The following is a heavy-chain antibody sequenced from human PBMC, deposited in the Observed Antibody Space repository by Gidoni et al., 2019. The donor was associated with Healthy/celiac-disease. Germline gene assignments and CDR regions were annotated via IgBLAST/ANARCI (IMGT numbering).Heavy chain of an antibody. CDR2: IKQDGSEK. CDR3: ARLSMTTVTYGDY. V-gene: IGHV3-7*03. D-gene: IGHD4-17*01. Sequence: EVQLVESGGGLVQPGGSLRLSCAASGFTFSSYWMSWVRQAPGKGLEWVANIKQDGSEKYYVDSVKGRFTISRDNAKNSLYLQMNSLRAEDTAVYYCARLSMTTVTYGDYWGQGTLVTVSS. CDR1: GFTFSSYW. J-gene: IGHJ4*02.